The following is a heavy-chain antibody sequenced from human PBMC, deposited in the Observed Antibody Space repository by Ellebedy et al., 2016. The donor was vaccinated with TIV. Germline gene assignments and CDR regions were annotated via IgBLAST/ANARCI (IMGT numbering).Heavy chain of an antibody. V-gene: IGHV1-3*04. Sequence: ASVKVSXKASGYTFPTFSMHWVRQAPGQGLEWMGWINIGNGNIKYSQKFQGRLTLTKDTSTSTVYMELSSLRSEDTAVYYCARAAQAGLTGVGGFWGQGTLVTVSS. J-gene: IGHJ4*02. CDR2: INIGNGNI. CDR3: ARAAQAGLTGVGGF. CDR1: GYTFPTFS. D-gene: IGHD3-10*01.